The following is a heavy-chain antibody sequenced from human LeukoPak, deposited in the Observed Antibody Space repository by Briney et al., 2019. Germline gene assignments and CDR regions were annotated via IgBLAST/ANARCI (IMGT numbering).Heavy chain of an antibody. J-gene: IGHJ4*02. D-gene: IGHD5-24*01. CDR2: ISSSSSTI. Sequence: GVSLRLSCAASGFTFSTYAINWVRQAPGKGLEWVSYISSSSSTIYYADSVKGRFTISRDNAKNSLYLQMNSLRAEDTAVYYCARAPTKGTTAIFDYWGQGTLVTVSS. CDR1: GFTFSTYA. V-gene: IGHV3-48*04. CDR3: ARAPTKGTTAIFDY.